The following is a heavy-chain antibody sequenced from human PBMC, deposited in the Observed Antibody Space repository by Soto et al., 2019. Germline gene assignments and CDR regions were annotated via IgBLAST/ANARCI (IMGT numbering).Heavy chain of an antibody. Sequence: QIQLVQSGAEVKKPGTSVKVSCKTSGFTFTNYGINWVRQAPGQGLEWMGWISAHNGNTYYTKNFQGRVTMTTDASTTTAYMEMRSLRSDDTAFDYCARESWQWLDYWGQGTLVTVSS. CDR1: GFTFTNYG. CDR3: ARESWQWLDY. CDR2: ISAHNGNT. D-gene: IGHD3-22*01. V-gene: IGHV1-18*01. J-gene: IGHJ4*02.